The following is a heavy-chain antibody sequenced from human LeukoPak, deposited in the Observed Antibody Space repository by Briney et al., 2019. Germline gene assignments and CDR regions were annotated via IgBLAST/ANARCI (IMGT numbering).Heavy chain of an antibody. CDR3: ARETYYYDSSGYSANWFDP. J-gene: IGHJ5*02. CDR2: IYYSGST. D-gene: IGHD3-22*01. V-gene: IGHV4-59*01. CDR1: GGSISSYY. Sequence: SETLSLTCTVSGGSISSYYWSWIRQPPGKGLEWIGYIYYSGSTNYSPSLKSRVTISVDTSKNQFSLKLCSVTAADTAMYYCARETYYYDSSGYSANWFDPWGQGTLVTVSS.